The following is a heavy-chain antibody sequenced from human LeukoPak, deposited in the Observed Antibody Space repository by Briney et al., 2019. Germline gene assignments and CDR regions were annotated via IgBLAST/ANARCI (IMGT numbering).Heavy chain of an antibody. Sequence: SVKVSCKASGGTFSSYAISWVRQAPGQGLEWMGRIIPILGIAYYAQKFQGRVTITADKSTSTAYMELSSLRSEDTAVYYCARDHSQLLRNWFDPWGQGTLVTVSS. CDR3: ARDHSQLLRNWFDP. J-gene: IGHJ5*02. D-gene: IGHD2-2*01. CDR1: GGTFSSYA. V-gene: IGHV1-69*04. CDR2: IIPILGIA.